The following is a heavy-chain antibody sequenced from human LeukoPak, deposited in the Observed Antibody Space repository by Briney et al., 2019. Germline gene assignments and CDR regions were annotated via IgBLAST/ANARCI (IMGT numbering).Heavy chain of an antibody. CDR1: GGSISSSSYY. D-gene: IGHD1-26*01. V-gene: IGHV4-61*01. CDR2: IYYSGST. J-gene: IGHJ3*02. Sequence: SETLSLTCTVSGGSISSSSYYWSWIRQPPGKGLEWIGYIYYSGSTNYNPSLKSRVTISVDTSKNQFSLKLSSVTAADTAVYYCARAPGAIGAFDIWGQGTMVTVSS. CDR3: ARAPGAIGAFDI.